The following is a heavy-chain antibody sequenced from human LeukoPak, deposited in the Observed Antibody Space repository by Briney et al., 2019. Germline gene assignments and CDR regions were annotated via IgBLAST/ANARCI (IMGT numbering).Heavy chain of an antibody. CDR2: ISYDGSNK. CDR3: AKVRGGDCHDAFDI. J-gene: IGHJ3*02. Sequence: PGRSLRLSCAASGFTFSSYAMHWVRQAPGKGLERVAVISYDGSNKYYADSVKGRFTISRDNSKNTLYLQMDSLRAEDTSVYYCAKVRGGDCHDAFDIWGQGTMVTVSS. CDR1: GFTFSSYA. V-gene: IGHV3-30-3*01. D-gene: IGHD2-21*02.